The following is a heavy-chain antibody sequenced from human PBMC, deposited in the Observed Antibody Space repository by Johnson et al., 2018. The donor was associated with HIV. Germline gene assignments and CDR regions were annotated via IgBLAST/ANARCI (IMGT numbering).Heavy chain of an antibody. V-gene: IGHV3-33*01. D-gene: IGHD3-10*01. CDR3: ARDRSLWFRELWPRDAFDM. J-gene: IGHJ3*02. CDR2: IWYDGSNK. CDR1: GFTFSSYG. Sequence: QVQLVESGGGVVQPGRSLRLSCAASGFTFSSYGMHWVRQAPGKGLEWVAVIWYDGSNKYYADFVKGRFTISRHNSKNTLYLQMNSLRVADTAVYYCARDRSLWFRELWPRDAFDMWGQGTKITVSS.